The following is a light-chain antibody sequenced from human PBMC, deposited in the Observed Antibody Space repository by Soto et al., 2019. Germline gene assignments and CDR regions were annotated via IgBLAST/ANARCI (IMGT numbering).Light chain of an antibody. V-gene: IGLV2-14*01. CDR2: EVT. Sequence: QSALTQPASVSGSPGQSITISCTGTSSDVGGYNYVSWYQQHPGKAPKLIIYEVTNRPSGVSGRFSGSKSGNTASLTISGLQADDEADYYCSSFTTSSTLGVFGGGTKLTVL. J-gene: IGLJ3*02. CDR1: SSDVGGYNY. CDR3: SSFTTSSTLGV.